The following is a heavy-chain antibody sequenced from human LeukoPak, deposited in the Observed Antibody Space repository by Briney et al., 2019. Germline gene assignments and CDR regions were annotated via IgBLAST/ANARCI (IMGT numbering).Heavy chain of an antibody. CDR3: ARRQRWLQHLDY. V-gene: IGHV4-34*01. D-gene: IGHD5-24*01. CDR1: GGSFSGYY. Sequence: SETLSLTCAVYGGSFSGYYWSWIRQPPGKGLEWIGEINHSGSTNYNPSLKSRVTISVDTSKNQFSLKLSSVTAADTAVYHCARRQRWLQHLDYWGQGTLVTVSS. J-gene: IGHJ4*02. CDR2: INHSGST.